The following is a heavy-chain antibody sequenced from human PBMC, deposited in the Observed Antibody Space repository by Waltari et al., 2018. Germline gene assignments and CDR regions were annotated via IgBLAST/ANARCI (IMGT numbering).Heavy chain of an antibody. CDR2: IDSGGST. J-gene: IGHJ3*02. V-gene: IGHV3-23*03. CDR1: GIHFTSNA. Sequence: EGQLLESGGSLVQAGGSMSLSCSASGIHFTSNALSGVRQAPGKGLEWVSVIDSGGSTYYAYSVKGRFTISRDNSKNTLYLQMNSLRAEDTAVYYCARSPLTDAFDIWGQGTMVTVSS. CDR3: ARSPLTDAFDI.